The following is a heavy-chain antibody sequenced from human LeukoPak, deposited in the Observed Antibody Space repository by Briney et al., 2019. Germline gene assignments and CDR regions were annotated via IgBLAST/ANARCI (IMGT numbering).Heavy chain of an antibody. CDR1: GGSISSGSYY. Sequence: PSETLSLTCTVSGGSISSGSYYWSWIRQPAGKGLEWIGRIYTSGSTNYNPSLKSRVTISVDTSKNQFSLKLSSVTAADTAVYYCARTPFSSAWYALDWYFDLWGRGTLVTVSS. CDR2: IYTSGST. D-gene: IGHD6-19*01. J-gene: IGHJ2*01. V-gene: IGHV4-61*02. CDR3: ARTPFSSAWYALDWYFDL.